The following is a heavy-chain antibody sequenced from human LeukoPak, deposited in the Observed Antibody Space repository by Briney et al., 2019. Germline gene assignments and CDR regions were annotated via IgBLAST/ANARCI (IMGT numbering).Heavy chain of an antibody. D-gene: IGHD2-15*01. Sequence: GGSLRLSCAASGFTFSSYAMSWVRQAPGKGLEWVSAISGSGGSTYYADSVKGRFTISRDNSKNTLYLQMNSLRAEDTAVYYCAKDGVTVVVAATGDHFDYGGQETLVTVSS. J-gene: IGHJ4*02. CDR1: GFTFSSYA. V-gene: IGHV3-23*01. CDR2: ISGSGGST. CDR3: AKDGVTVVVAATGDHFDY.